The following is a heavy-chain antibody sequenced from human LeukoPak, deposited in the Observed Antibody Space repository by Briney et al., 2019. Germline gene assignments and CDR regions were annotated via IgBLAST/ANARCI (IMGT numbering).Heavy chain of an antibody. D-gene: IGHD2-15*01. J-gene: IGHJ5*02. CDR1: GGSFSGYS. Sequence: PSETLSLTCAVYGGSFSGYSWNCIRQHPGKGLEWIGYIYYSGSTYYNPSLKSRVTISVDTSKNQFSLKLSSVTASDTAVYYCARHRKVVAAGNWFDPWGQGTLVTVSS. CDR2: IYYSGST. CDR3: ARHRKVVAAGNWFDP. V-gene: IGHV4-31*11.